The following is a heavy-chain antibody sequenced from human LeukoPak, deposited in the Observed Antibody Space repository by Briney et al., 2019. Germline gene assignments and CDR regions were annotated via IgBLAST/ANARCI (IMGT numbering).Heavy chain of an antibody. CDR1: GGSISSGGYY. Sequence: SETLSLTCTVSGGSISSGGYYWSWIRQPPGKGLEWIGYIYHSGSTYSNPSLKSRVTISVDRSKNQFSLKLTSVTAADTAVYYCARSEYSSGNFDYWGQGTLVTVSS. V-gene: IGHV4-30-2*02. CDR2: IYHSGST. D-gene: IGHD6-19*01. CDR3: ARSEYSSGNFDY. J-gene: IGHJ4*02.